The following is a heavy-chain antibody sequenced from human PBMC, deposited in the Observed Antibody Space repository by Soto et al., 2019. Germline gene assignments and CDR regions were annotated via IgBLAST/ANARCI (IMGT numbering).Heavy chain of an antibody. V-gene: IGHV4-38-2*01. CDR3: ARIGGSYPSVSYFDY. Sequence: PSETLSLTCAVSGYSISSGYYWGWIRQPPGKGLEWIGSIYHSGSTYYNASVKSRVTISVDTSKNRFSLKLSSVTAADTAVYYCARIGGSYPSVSYFDYWGQGTLVTVSS. CDR2: IYHSGST. CDR1: GYSISSGYY. J-gene: IGHJ4*02. D-gene: IGHD1-26*01.